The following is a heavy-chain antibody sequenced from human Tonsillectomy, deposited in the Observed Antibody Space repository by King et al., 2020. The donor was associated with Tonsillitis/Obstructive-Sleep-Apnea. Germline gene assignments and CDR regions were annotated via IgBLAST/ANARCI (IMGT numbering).Heavy chain of an antibody. Sequence: VQLVESGAEVKKPGASVKVPCKASGYTFTGYYMHWVRQAPGQGLEWMGWINPNSGGTNYAQKFQGRVTMTRDTSISTAYMELSRLRSDDTAVYYCARVVLAYWGGDCYRYFDYWGQGTLVTVSS. V-gene: IGHV1-2*02. J-gene: IGHJ4*02. D-gene: IGHD2-21*02. CDR2: INPNSGGT. CDR1: GYTFTGYY. CDR3: ARVVLAYWGGDCYRYFDY.